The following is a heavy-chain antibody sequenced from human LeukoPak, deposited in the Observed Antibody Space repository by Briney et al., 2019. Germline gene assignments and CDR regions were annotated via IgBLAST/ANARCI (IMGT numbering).Heavy chain of an antibody. CDR1: GFTFNTCA. D-gene: IGHD3-3*01. V-gene: IGHV3-23*01. J-gene: IGHJ4*02. Sequence: GGSLRLSCEASGFTFNTCAMSWVRQAPGKGLEWVSAISESGSGTYYADSVKGRFTISRDNSKDTLYPQMNSLRVDDTALYYCAKGVFGVNRAFDYWGQGTLVTVSS. CDR3: AKGVFGVNRAFDY. CDR2: ISESGSGT.